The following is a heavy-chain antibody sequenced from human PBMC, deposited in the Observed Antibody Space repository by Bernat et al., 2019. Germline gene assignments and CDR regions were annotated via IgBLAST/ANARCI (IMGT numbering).Heavy chain of an antibody. Sequence: QVQLVESGGGLVKPGGSLRLSCAASGFAFSGYYMSWMRQAAGKGLEWVSYISSSSSYTYYADSVKGRFTISRDNAKNSLYLQMNSLRAEDTAVYYCARGTSTSAPYMDVWGKGTTVTVSS. V-gene: IGHV3-11*05. CDR2: ISSSSSYT. CDR3: ARGTSTSAPYMDV. CDR1: GFAFSGYY. J-gene: IGHJ6*03.